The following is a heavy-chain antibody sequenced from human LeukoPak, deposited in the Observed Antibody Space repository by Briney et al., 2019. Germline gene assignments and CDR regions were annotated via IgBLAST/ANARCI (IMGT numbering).Heavy chain of an antibody. CDR1: GGSISSYY. J-gene: IGHJ4*02. V-gene: IGHV4-59*01. Sequence: SETLSLTCTVSGGSISSYYWSWIRQPPGKGLEWIGYIYYSGSTNYNPSLKSRVTISVDTSKNQFSLKMSSVTAADTAVYHCARGKLKRGYSYGYGYFDYWGQGTLVTVSS. CDR3: ARGKLKRGYSYGYGYFDY. D-gene: IGHD5-18*01. CDR2: IYYSGST.